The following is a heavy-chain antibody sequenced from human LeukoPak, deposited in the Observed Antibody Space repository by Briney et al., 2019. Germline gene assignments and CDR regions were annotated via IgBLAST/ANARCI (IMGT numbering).Heavy chain of an antibody. J-gene: IGHJ4*02. CDR3: ARDLSSSWSRHFDY. CDR1: DGSISSYY. D-gene: IGHD6-13*01. Sequence: SETLSLTCTVSDGSISSYYWSWIRQPPGKGLEWIGYIYYSGSTNYNPSLKSRVTISVDTSKNQFSLKLSSVTAADTAVYYCARDLSSSWSRHFDYWGQGTLVTVSS. CDR2: IYYSGST. V-gene: IGHV4-59*12.